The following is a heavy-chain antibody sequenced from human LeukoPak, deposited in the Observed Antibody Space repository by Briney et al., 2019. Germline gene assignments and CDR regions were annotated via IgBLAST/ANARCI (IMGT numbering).Heavy chain of an antibody. J-gene: IGHJ4*02. CDR2: IIPIFGAA. V-gene: IGHV1-69*13. CDR3: ARYGKDWNDEGDY. Sequence: SVKVSCKASGGTFSSYAISWVRQAPGQGLEWMGGIIPIFGAANYAQKFQGRVTITADESTSTAYMELSSLRSEDTAVYYCARYGKDWNDEGDYWGQGTLVTVSS. D-gene: IGHD1-1*01. CDR1: GGTFSSYA.